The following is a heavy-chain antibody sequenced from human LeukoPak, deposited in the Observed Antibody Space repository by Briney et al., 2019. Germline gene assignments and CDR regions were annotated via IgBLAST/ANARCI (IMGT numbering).Heavy chain of an antibody. V-gene: IGHV1-18*04. CDR3: ARNGWRKEYQLLSDDY. D-gene: IGHD2-2*01. J-gene: IGHJ4*02. CDR1: GYTFTSYG. CDR2: ISAYNGNT. Sequence: ASVKVSCKASGYTFTSYGISWLRQAPGQRLEWMGWISAYNGNTNYAQKLQGRVTMTTDTSTSTAYMELRSLRSDGTAVYYCARNGWRKEYQLLSDDYWGQGTLVTVSS.